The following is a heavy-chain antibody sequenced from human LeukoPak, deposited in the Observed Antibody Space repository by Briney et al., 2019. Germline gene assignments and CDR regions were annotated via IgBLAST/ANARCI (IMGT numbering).Heavy chain of an antibody. V-gene: IGHV3-9*01. J-gene: IGHJ4*02. Sequence: GGSLRLSCAASGFTFDDYAMHWVRQAPGKGLEWVSGISWNSGSIGYADSVKGRFTISRDNAKNSLYLQMNSLRAEDTAVYYCARGRTTVNYWGQGTLVTVSS. CDR2: ISWNSGSI. CDR1: GFTFDDYA. D-gene: IGHD4-17*01. CDR3: ARGRTTVNY.